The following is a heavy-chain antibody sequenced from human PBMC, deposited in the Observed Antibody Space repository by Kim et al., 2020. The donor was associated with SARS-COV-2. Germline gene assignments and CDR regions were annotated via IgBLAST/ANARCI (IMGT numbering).Heavy chain of an antibody. D-gene: IGHD6-13*01. V-gene: IGHV3-20*04. CDR3: ARVRGAWEQQLAYDY. J-gene: IGHJ4*02. Sequence: GGSLRLSCAASGFTFDDYGMSWVRQAPGKGLEWVSGINWNGGSTGYADSVKGRFTISRDNAKNSLYLQMNSLRAEDTALYYCARVRGAWEQQLAYDYWGQGTLVTVSS. CDR2: INWNGGST. CDR1: GFTFDDYG.